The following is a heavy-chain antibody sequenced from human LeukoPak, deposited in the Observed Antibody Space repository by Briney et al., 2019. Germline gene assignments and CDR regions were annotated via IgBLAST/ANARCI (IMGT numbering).Heavy chain of an antibody. CDR1: GGSFSGYY. CDR3: ARTRGSYGDSENYYYYYMDV. V-gene: IGHV4-34*01. CDR2: INHSGST. J-gene: IGHJ6*03. Sequence: SETLSLTCAVSGGSFSGYYWSWIRQPPGKGLEWIGEINHSGSTNYNPSLKSRVTISVDTSKNQFSLKLSSVTAADTAVYYCARTRGSYGDSENYYYYYMDVWGKGTTVTVSS. D-gene: IGHD4-17*01.